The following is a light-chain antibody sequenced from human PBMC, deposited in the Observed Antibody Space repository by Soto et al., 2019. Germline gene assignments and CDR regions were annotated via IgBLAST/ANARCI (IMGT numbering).Light chain of an antibody. CDR2: AAS. CDR3: EKYNSAPWT. J-gene: IGKJ1*01. CDR1: QGISNY. V-gene: IGKV1-27*01. Sequence: DIQMTQSPSSLSASVGDRVTITCRASQGISNYLAWYQQKPGQGPKLLIYAASTLQSGVPYRFSGSGSGTDFTLTISSLHPEDVATYYCEKYNSAPWTFGQGTKVEIK.